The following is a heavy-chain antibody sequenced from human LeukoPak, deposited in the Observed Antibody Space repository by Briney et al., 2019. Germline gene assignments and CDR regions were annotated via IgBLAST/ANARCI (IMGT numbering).Heavy chain of an antibody. CDR1: GFTFSSYS. D-gene: IGHD4-17*01. J-gene: IGHJ4*02. CDR3: AKSFWDYGDYVAPFGY. Sequence: GGSLRLSCAASGFTFSSYSMSWVRQEPGGGLEWVSAISGSGGSTNYADSVKGRFPISRDTSKNTLYLKMNSLKAGDTAAYYCAKSFWDYGDYVAPFGYWGQG. V-gene: IGHV3-23*01. CDR2: ISGSGGST.